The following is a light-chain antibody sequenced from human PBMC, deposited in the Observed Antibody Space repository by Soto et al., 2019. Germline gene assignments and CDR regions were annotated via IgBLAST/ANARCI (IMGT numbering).Light chain of an antibody. Sequence: QSVLTQPASVSGSPGQSITISCTGTSSDVGGYNYVSWYQQHPGKAPKLMIYEVSNRPSGVSNRFSGSKSGSTASLTISGLQAEDEADYHCSSYTSSSTLLYVFGTGTKVTVL. V-gene: IGLV2-14*01. CDR1: SSDVGGYNY. J-gene: IGLJ1*01. CDR2: EVS. CDR3: SSYTSSSTLLYV.